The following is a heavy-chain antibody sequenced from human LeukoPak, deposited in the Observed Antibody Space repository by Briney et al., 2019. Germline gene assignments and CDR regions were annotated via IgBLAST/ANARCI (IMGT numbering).Heavy chain of an antibody. Sequence: PGGSLRLSCAASGFIFSNAWMNWVRQAPGKGLEWVANIKQDESEKFYVDSVKGRFTISRDNAKNSLYPQMNSLRVEDSAVYYCARGFYFSMTELYYLDLWGRGTLVTVSS. CDR2: IKQDESEK. D-gene: IGHD2-15*01. V-gene: IGHV3-7*04. CDR1: GFIFSNAW. J-gene: IGHJ2*01. CDR3: ARGFYFSMTELYYLDL.